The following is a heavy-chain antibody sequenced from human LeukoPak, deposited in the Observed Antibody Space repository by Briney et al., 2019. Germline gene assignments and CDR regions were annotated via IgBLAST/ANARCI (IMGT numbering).Heavy chain of an antibody. Sequence: SETLSLTCTVSGGSISSSSYYWGWIRQPPRKGLEWIGSIYYSGSIYYNPSLKSRVTISVDTSKNQFSLKLSSVTAADTAVYYCARHGVLVPAYIDYWGQGTLVTVSS. CDR1: GGSISSSSYY. V-gene: IGHV4-39*01. D-gene: IGHD2-2*01. CDR3: ARHGVLVPAYIDY. J-gene: IGHJ4*02. CDR2: IYYSGSI.